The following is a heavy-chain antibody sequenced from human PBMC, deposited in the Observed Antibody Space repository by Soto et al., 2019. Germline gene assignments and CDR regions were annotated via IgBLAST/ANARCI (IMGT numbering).Heavy chain of an antibody. CDR3: ARAGSENDN. Sequence: EVQLVESGGGLVQPGGSLRLSCAASGFTFSNYWMTWVRQAPGKGLEWVANIKEDGGERNYVDALKGRFTISRDNAKNSLYLQMNSVRAEDTAVYYCARAGSENDNWGPGPRVTVSS. J-gene: IGHJ4*01. D-gene: IGHD3-10*01. V-gene: IGHV3-7*05. CDR2: IKEDGGER. CDR1: GFTFSNYW.